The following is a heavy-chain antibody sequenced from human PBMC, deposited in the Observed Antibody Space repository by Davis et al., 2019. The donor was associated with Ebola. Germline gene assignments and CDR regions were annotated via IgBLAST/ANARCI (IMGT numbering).Heavy chain of an antibody. Sequence: PGGSLRLSCTVSGGSISSYYWSWIRQPPGKGLEWIGYIYYSGSTNYNPSLKSRVTISVDTSKNQFSLKLSSVTAADTAVYYCASSLADSFDYWGQGTLVTVSS. V-gene: IGHV4-59*01. J-gene: IGHJ4*02. CDR2: IYYSGST. CDR3: ASSLADSFDY. CDR1: GGSISSYY.